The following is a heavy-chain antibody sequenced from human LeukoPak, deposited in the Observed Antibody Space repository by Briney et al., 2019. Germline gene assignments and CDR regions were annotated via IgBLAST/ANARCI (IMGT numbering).Heavy chain of an antibody. J-gene: IGHJ3*02. V-gene: IGHV4-61*01. Sequence: SETLSLTCTVSGGSVSSRSYYWNWIRQLPGKGLEWIGYIYYGGSTNYNPSLKSRVTISVDTSKNQFSLKLSSVTAADTAVYYCARCIVGATGYGFDIWGQGTMVTVSS. CDR3: ARCIVGATGYGFDI. CDR2: IYYGGST. D-gene: IGHD1-26*01. CDR1: GGSVSSRSYY.